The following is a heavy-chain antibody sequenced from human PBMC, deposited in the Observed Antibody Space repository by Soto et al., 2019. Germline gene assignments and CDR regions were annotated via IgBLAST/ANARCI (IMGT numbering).Heavy chain of an antibody. J-gene: IGHJ4*02. V-gene: IGHV3-30*10. CDR1: GFTFSTNI. CDR3: VLDKIGGAPDYFDS. CDR2: MSQDGNII. Sequence: QEQLVESGGDVVQPGTSLTLSCKASGFTFSTNILHWVRQAPGKGLEWVAVMSQDGNIIIYTDSVKGRFTISRDNSKSTLYLQMNSLKFEDTAMYYCVLDKIGGAPDYFDSWGQGTLVTVSS. D-gene: IGHD3-3*01.